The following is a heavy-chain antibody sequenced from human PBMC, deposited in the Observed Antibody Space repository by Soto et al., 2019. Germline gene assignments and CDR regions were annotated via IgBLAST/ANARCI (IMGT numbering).Heavy chain of an antibody. CDR1: GFSLTTNGMC. CDR2: IDWDDDK. D-gene: IGHD7-27*01. Sequence: SGPTLVNPTQTLTLTCTFSGFSLTTNGMCVSWIRQPPGKAPEWLVRIDWDDDKFYSTSLKTRLTVSKDTSKNLVVLTMTDMDPVDTPTYYCARIPRRFDALGSYFDYWGLGILVTVSS. CDR3: ARIPRRFDALGSYFDY. J-gene: IGHJ4*02. V-gene: IGHV2-70*17.